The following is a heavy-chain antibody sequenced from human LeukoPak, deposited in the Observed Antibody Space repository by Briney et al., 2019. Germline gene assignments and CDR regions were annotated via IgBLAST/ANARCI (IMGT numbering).Heavy chain of an antibody. J-gene: IGHJ5*02. CDR1: GDSISRSSTY. CDR3: ARVAGIAVAGNWFDP. CDR2: INHSGST. Sequence: SETLSLTCTVSGDSISRSSTYWSWIRQPPGKGLEWIGEINHSGSTNYNPSLKSRVTISVDTSKNQFSLKLSSVTAADTAVYYRARVAGIAVAGNWFDPWGQGTLVTVSS. D-gene: IGHD6-19*01. V-gene: IGHV4-39*07.